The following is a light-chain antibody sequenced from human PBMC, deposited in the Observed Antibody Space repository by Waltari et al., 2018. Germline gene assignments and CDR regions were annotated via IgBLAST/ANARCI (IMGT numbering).Light chain of an antibody. CDR2: EDT. CDR1: SSDVGSYSL. CDR3: CSYAASTISWV. V-gene: IGLV2-23*01. Sequence: QSALTQPASVSESPGQSITISCPGTSSDVGSYSLVSWYQQHPGKAPKLIIYEDTKRPSGVSNRFSGSKSGNTASLTISGLQAEDEADYYCCSYAASTISWVFGGGTKLTVL. J-gene: IGLJ3*02.